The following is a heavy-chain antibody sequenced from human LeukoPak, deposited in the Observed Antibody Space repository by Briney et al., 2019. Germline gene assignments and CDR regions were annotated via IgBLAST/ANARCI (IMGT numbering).Heavy chain of an antibody. D-gene: IGHD3-10*01. CDR3: ARVPLLAGGWFGELLYDY. V-gene: IGHV1-2*02. CDR1: GYTFTGYY. CDR2: INPNSGGT. J-gene: IGHJ4*02. Sequence: GASVKVSCKASGYTFTGYYMHWVRQAPGQGLEWMGWINPNSGGTNYAQKFQGRVTMTRDTSISTAYMELSRLRSDDTAVYYCARVPLLAGGWFGELLYDYWGQGTLVTVSS.